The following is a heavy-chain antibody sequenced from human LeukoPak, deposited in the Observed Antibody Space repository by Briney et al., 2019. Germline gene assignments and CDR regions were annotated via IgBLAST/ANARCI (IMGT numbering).Heavy chain of an antibody. Sequence: GGSLRLSCAASGFTFSSYAMHWVRQAPGKGLEWVAVISYDGSNKYYADSVKGRFTISRDNSKNTLYLQMNSLRAEDTAVYYCARVLLWLGEPSDFDYWGQGTLVTVSS. CDR3: ARVLLWLGEPSDFDY. J-gene: IGHJ4*02. CDR1: GFTFSSYA. CDR2: ISYDGSNK. V-gene: IGHV3-30*04. D-gene: IGHD3-10*01.